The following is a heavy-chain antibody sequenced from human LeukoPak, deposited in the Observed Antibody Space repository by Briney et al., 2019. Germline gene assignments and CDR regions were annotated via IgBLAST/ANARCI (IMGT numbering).Heavy chain of an antibody. Sequence: SETLSLTCTVPGYSISSGYYWGWIRQSPGKGLEWIGSIDHSGSTYYNPSLQSRLTISLDTSKNQLSLKLSSVTAADTAVYYCGREGKLNYGIMVSWGQGTLVTVSS. J-gene: IGHJ5*02. D-gene: IGHD3-10*01. CDR2: IDHSGST. CDR3: GREGKLNYGIMVS. V-gene: IGHV4-38-2*02. CDR1: GYSISSGYY.